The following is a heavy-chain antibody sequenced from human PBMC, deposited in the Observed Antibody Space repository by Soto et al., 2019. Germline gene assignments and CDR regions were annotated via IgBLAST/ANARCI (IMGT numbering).Heavy chain of an antibody. J-gene: IGHJ4*02. Sequence: QVQLVESGGGEVQPGRSLRLSCAASGFTFSSYGMHWVRQAPGKGLEWVAVIWYDGSNKYYADSVKGRFTISRDNSKNTLYLQMNSLRAEDTAVYYCARDRYYYDSSGYLFDYWGQGTLVTVSS. D-gene: IGHD3-22*01. CDR3: ARDRYYYDSSGYLFDY. CDR2: IWYDGSNK. CDR1: GFTFSSYG. V-gene: IGHV3-33*01.